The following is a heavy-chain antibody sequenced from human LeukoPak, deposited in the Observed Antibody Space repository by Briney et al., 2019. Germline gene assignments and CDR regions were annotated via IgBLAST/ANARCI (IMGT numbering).Heavy chain of an antibody. Sequence: PSETLSLTCNVSGYSINSGYFWGWIRPPPGKGLEWIRYIYYSGSTNYNPSLKSRVTMSVDTSKNQFSLKLSSVTAADTAVYYCAVSSSWYLYYFDYWGQGTLVTVSS. CDR3: AVSSSWYLYYFDY. V-gene: IGHV4-61*05. D-gene: IGHD6-13*01. CDR1: GYSINSGYF. CDR2: IYYSGST. J-gene: IGHJ4*02.